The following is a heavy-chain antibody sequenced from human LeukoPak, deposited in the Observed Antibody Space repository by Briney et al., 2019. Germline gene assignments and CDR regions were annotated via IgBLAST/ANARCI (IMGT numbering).Heavy chain of an antibody. J-gene: IGHJ4*02. Sequence: SETLSLTCTVSGGSISSSSYYCGWIRQPPGKGLEWIGSIYYSGSTYYNPSLTSRVTISVDTSKNQFSLKLSSVTAADTAVYYCARLDYWGQGTLVTVSS. CDR1: GGSISSSSYY. CDR2: IYYSGST. CDR3: ARLDY. V-gene: IGHV4-39*01.